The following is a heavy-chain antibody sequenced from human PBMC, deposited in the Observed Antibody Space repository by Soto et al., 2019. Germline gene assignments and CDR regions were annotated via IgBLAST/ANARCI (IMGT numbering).Heavy chain of an antibody. CDR1: GFTFSSYD. Sequence: GGSLRLSCAASGFTFSSYDMHWVRQATGKGLEWVSAIGTAGDTYYPGSVKGRFTISRENAKNSLYLQMNSLRAGDTAVYYCARWGGYCSSTSGEGGNDAFDIWGQGTMVTVSS. V-gene: IGHV3-13*01. CDR3: ARWGGYCSSTSGEGGNDAFDI. CDR2: IGTAGDT. J-gene: IGHJ3*02. D-gene: IGHD2-2*01.